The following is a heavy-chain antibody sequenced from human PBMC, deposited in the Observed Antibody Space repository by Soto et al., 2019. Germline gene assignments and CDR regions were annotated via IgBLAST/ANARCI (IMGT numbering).Heavy chain of an antibody. Sequence: QVQLVQSGAEVKKPGSSVKVSCKASGGTFSSYAISWVRQAPGQGLEWMGGIIPIFGTANYAQKFQGRVTITADESTSTAYMELSSLRYEDTAVYYCTHSGGPTYYWYFDLWGRGTLVTVSS. CDR3: THSGGPTYYWYFDL. D-gene: IGHD2-15*01. CDR1: GGTFSSYA. CDR2: IIPIFGTA. V-gene: IGHV1-69*01. J-gene: IGHJ2*01.